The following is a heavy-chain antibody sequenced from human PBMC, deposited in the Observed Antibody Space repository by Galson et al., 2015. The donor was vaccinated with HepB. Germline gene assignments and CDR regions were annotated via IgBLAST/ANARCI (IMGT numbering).Heavy chain of an antibody. CDR2: ISSSSSYI. V-gene: IGHV3-21*01. J-gene: IGHJ4*02. CDR3: ARDQGPIAAAGVDY. Sequence: SLRLSCAASGFTFSSYSMNWVRQAPGKGLEWISSISSSSSYIYYADSVKGRFTISRDNAKNSLYLQMNSLRAEDTAVYYCARDQGPIAAAGVDYWGQGTLVTVSS. CDR1: GFTFSSYS. D-gene: IGHD6-13*01.